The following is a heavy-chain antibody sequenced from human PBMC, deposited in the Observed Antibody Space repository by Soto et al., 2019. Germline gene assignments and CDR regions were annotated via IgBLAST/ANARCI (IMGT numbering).Heavy chain of an antibody. CDR1: GGTFSSYA. CDR3: ARVAARRVVTGGYFDL. J-gene: IGHJ2*01. Sequence: QVQLVQSGAEVKKPGSSVKVSCKASGGTFSSYAISWVRQAPGQGLEWMGGIIPIFGTANYAQKFQGRVMITADESTSTAYMELSSLRSEDTAVYYCARVAARRVVTGGYFDLWGRGTLVTVSS. CDR2: IIPIFGTA. D-gene: IGHD6-25*01. V-gene: IGHV1-69*12.